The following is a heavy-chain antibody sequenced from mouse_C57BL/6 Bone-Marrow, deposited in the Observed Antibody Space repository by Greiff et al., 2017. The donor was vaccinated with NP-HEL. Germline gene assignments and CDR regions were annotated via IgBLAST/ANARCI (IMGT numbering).Heavy chain of an antibody. CDR3: ARGSNYGRAWFAY. J-gene: IGHJ3*01. CDR1: GYTFTDYY. D-gene: IGHD2-5*01. CDR2: INPYNGGT. V-gene: IGHV1-19*01. Sequence: EVQLQESGPVLVKPGASVKMSCKASGYTFTDYYMNWVKQSHGKSLEWIGVINPYNGGTSYNQKFKGKATLTVDKSSSTAYIELKSLTSEDSAVYYCARGSNYGRAWFAYWGQGTLVTVSA.